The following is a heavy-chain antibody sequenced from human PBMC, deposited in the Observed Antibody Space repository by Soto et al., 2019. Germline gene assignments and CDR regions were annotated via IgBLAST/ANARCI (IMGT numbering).Heavy chain of an antibody. CDR1: GGSIGKYY. V-gene: IGHV4-59*01. CDR3: AREGEYSYGYFDY. J-gene: IGHJ4*02. Sequence: SSETMSLTCTVSGGSIGKYYWSWIRQPPGKGLEWIGYIYYSGTTNYNPSLKSRIGISVDTSKTQFSLKLTSVTAADTAMYYCAREGEYSYGYFDYWGQGTLVTVSS. D-gene: IGHD5-18*01. CDR2: IYYSGTT.